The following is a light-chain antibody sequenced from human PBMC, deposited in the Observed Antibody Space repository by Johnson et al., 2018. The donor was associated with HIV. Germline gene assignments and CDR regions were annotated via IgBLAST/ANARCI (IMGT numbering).Light chain of an antibody. Sequence: QSVLTQPPSVSAAPGQKVTISCSGSSSTIGNKYVSWYQILPGTAPKLLIYKNNQRPSGIPDRFSGSKSGTSATLALTGLQTGDEADYYCGTWDTSLSTGGAFGTGTKVTVL. CDR3: GTWDTSLSTGGA. CDR2: KNN. V-gene: IGLV1-51*02. CDR1: SSTIGNKY. J-gene: IGLJ1*01.